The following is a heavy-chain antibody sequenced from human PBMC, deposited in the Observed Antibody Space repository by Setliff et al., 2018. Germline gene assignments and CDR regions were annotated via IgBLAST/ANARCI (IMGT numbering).Heavy chain of an antibody. J-gene: IGHJ4*02. CDR1: GGSISSGGYY. CDR3: ARDNNPGYRGYWGRFDH. V-gene: IGHV4-31*03. D-gene: IGHD3-16*02. Sequence: PSETLSLTCTVSGGSISSGGYYWSWIRQHPGKGLEWIGYIYYSGSTYYNPSLKSRVTISVDTSKNQFSLKLSSVTAADTAVYYCARDNNPGYRGYWGRFDHWGQGTLVTVSS. CDR2: IYYSGST.